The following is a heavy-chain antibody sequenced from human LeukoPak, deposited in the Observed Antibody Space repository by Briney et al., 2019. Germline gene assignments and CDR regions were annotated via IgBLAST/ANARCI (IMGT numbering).Heavy chain of an antibody. CDR1: GYTFTSYY. CDR2: INPSGGST. CDR3: ARGNVDIVATRTLDY. V-gene: IGHV1-46*01. Sequence: ASVTVSCKASGYTFTSYYMHWVRQAPGQGLERMGIINPSGGSTSYAQKFQGRVTITRDTSTSTVYMELSSVRSEDTSVYYCARGNVDIVATRTLDYWGQGTLVTVSS. J-gene: IGHJ4*02. D-gene: IGHD5-12*01.